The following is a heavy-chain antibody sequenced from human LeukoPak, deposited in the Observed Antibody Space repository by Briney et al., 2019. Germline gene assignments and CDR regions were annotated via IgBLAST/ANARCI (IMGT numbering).Heavy chain of an antibody. CDR2: IAVDGTK. Sequence: QAGGSLRLSCAASGFTLSSFEMNWVRQAPGKGLEWVAFIAVDGTKYYPDSVKGRFTISRDSVRNSVYLQMNSLRVEDTAVYYCASSLSLWANYRCHWGRGTLVTVSS. V-gene: IGHV3-48*03. D-gene: IGHD3-16*02. CDR3: ASSLSLWANYRCH. CDR1: GFTLSSFE. J-gene: IGHJ4*02.